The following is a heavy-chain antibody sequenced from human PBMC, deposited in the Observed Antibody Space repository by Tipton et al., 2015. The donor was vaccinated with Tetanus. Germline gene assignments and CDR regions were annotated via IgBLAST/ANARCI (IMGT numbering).Heavy chain of an antibody. Sequence: GLVKPSETLSLTCTASGASIRGGTFYWGWIRQPPGKGLEWIGSIYESGDTYYIPSLKSRVTISVDTSTNQFSLTLNSMAAADTGVYYCARHQSGYFTPFDYWGQGKLVTVSP. CDR3: ARHQSGYFTPFDY. CDR1: GASIRGGTFY. J-gene: IGHJ4*02. CDR2: IYESGDT. D-gene: IGHD3-3*01. V-gene: IGHV4-39*01.